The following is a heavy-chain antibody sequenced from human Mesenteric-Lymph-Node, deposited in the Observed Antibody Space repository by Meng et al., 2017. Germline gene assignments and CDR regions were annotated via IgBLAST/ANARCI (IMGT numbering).Heavy chain of an antibody. D-gene: IGHD3-10*01. V-gene: IGHV3-23*01. CDR3: AKNRVDWFGELFVYFQH. J-gene: IGHJ1*01. CDR2: ISGSGGST. CDR1: GFTFSSYA. Sequence: GGSLRLSCAASGFTFSSYAMSWVRQAPGKGLEWVSAISGSGGSTYYADSVKGRFTISRDNSKNTLYLQMNSLRAEDTAVYYCAKNRVDWFGELFVYFQHWGQGTLVTVSS.